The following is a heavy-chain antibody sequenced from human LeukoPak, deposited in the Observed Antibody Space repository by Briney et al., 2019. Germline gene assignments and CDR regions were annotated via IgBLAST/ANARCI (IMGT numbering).Heavy chain of an antibody. CDR1: GGSISSSSYY. CDR2: IYYSGST. CDR3: ARLRSPDITMIVGAFDI. J-gene: IGHJ3*02. Sequence: SETLSLTCTVSGGSISSSSYYWGWIRQPPGKGLEWIGSIYYSGSTYYNPSLKSRVTISVDTSKNQFSLKLSSVTAADTAVYYCARLRSPDITMIVGAFDIWGQGAMVTVSS. V-gene: IGHV4-39*01. D-gene: IGHD3-22*01.